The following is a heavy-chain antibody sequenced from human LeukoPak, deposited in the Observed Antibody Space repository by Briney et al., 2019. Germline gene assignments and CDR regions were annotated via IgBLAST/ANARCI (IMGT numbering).Heavy chain of an antibody. J-gene: IGHJ4*02. CDR2: IYPGDSDT. V-gene: IGHV5-51*01. Sequence: GESLKISCKGSGYSFTSYWIGWVRQMPGKGLEWMGIIYPGDSDTRYSPSFQGQVTISADESISTAYLQWSSLKASDTALYYCARYRGDYVSLPSPFDYWGQGTLVTVSS. D-gene: IGHD4-17*01. CDR1: GYSFTSYW. CDR3: ARYRGDYVSLPSPFDY.